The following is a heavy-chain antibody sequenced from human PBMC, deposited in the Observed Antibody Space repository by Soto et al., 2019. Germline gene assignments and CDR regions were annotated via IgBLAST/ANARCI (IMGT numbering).Heavy chain of an antibody. V-gene: IGHV3-7*01. Sequence: GSLRLSCAASGFTFSSYWMSWVRQAPGKGLEWVANIKQDGSEKYYVDSVKGRFTISRDNAENSLFLQMNSLRAEDTAVYYCARRRFYDSGTYYFDYWGQGTLVTVSS. J-gene: IGHJ4*02. CDR2: IKQDGSEK. CDR3: ARRRFYDSGTYYFDY. CDR1: GFTFSSYW. D-gene: IGHD3-22*01.